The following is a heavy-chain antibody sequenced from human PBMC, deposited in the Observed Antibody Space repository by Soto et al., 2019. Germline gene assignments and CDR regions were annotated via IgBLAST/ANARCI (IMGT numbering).Heavy chain of an antibody. Sequence: GGSLRLSCAASGFTFSTYAMSWVRQAPGKGLEWASALSASGGSTYYADSVKGRFTISRDNSMNALYLQMNSLRIEDTAVYYCAHPRGYGVFDAYDIWGQGTMVTVSS. D-gene: IGHD4-17*01. CDR2: LSASGGST. J-gene: IGHJ3*02. CDR1: GFTFSTYA. V-gene: IGHV3-23*01. CDR3: AHPRGYGVFDAYDI.